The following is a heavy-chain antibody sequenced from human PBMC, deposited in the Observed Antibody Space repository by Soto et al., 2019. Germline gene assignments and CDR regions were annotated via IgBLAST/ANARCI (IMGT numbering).Heavy chain of an antibody. CDR1: GGSISSCGSS. J-gene: IGHJ5*02. D-gene: IGHD3-22*01. V-gene: IGHV4-61*05. CDR2: IYYSGST. CDR3: ARLGGYYQSLDT. Sequence: SXTLSLTCAVSGGSISSCGSSWIWIRQPPGKGLQWIGYIYYSGSTTYSPSLKSRVTISVDRSKNQFSLKLTSMTAADTAVYYCARLGGYYQSLDTWGQGTLVTVSS.